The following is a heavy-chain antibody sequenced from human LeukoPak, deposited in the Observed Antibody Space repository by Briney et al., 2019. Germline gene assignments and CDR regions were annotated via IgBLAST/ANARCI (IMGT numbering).Heavy chain of an antibody. D-gene: IGHD3-9*01. CDR1: GYSFTSYW. Sequence: GESLMISCKGSGYSFTSYWISWVRQMPGKGLEWMGRIDPSDSYTNYSPSFQGHVTISADKSISTAYLQWSSLKASDTAMYYCARVFILTGYYISYYFDYWGQGTLVTVSS. V-gene: IGHV5-10-1*01. CDR3: ARVFILTGYYISYYFDY. J-gene: IGHJ4*02. CDR2: IDPSDSYT.